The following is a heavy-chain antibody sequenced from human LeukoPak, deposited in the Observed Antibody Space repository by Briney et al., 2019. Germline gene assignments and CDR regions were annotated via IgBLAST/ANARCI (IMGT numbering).Heavy chain of an antibody. J-gene: IGHJ1*01. CDR2: ISGSGDST. CDR1: GFTFSSYA. Sequence: GGSLRLSCAASGFTFSSYAMSWVRQAPGKGLEWVSAISGSGDSTYYADSVKGRFTISRDNSKNTLYLQLNSLRAEDTAVYYCAKDQGYYGSGSYKEYFQHWGQGTLVTVSS. CDR3: AKDQGYYGSGSYKEYFQH. V-gene: IGHV3-23*01. D-gene: IGHD3-10*01.